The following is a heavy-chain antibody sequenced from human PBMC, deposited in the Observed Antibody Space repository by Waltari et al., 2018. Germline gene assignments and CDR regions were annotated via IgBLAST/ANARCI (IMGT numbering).Heavy chain of an antibody. D-gene: IGHD5-18*01. CDR2: ISSSTSTT. CDR1: GFTFRTYS. Sequence: EVQMVESGGGLVQPGGSLRLSCAASGFTFRTYSMNSVRQAPGKGLEWVSYISSSTSTTYYADSVKGRFTISRDNAKNSLYLQMNSLRAEDTAVYYCARGRDGYSQDVFDIWGQGTMVSVSS. V-gene: IGHV3-48*01. CDR3: ARGRDGYSQDVFDI. J-gene: IGHJ3*02.